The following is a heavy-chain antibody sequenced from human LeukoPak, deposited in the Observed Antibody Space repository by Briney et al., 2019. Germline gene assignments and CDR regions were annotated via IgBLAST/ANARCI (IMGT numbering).Heavy chain of an antibody. CDR1: GGSISSYY. D-gene: IGHD3-10*01. Sequence: KPSETLSLTCTVSGGSISSYYWSWIRQPPGKGLEWIGYIYYSGSTNYNPSLKSRVTISVDTSKNQFSLKLSSVTAADTAVYYCARDSPYYYGLGSATYYMDVWGKGTTVTISS. CDR3: ARDSPYYYGLGSATYYMDV. CDR2: IYYSGST. J-gene: IGHJ6*03. V-gene: IGHV4-59*01.